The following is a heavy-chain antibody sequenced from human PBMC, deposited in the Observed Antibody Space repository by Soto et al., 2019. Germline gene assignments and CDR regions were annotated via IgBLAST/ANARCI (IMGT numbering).Heavy chain of an antibody. J-gene: IGHJ4*02. CDR2: IWYDGSNK. CDR3: ARDQPLEMATYLFAY. V-gene: IGHV3-33*01. CDR1: GFTFSSYG. Sequence: QVQLVESGGGVVQPGRSLRLSCAASGFTFSSYGMHWVRQAPGKGLEWVAVIWYDGSNKYYADSVTGRFTISRDNSKNTMYLQMNSLRAEDTAVYYGARDQPLEMATYLFAYWGQGTLVTVSS. D-gene: IGHD5-12*01.